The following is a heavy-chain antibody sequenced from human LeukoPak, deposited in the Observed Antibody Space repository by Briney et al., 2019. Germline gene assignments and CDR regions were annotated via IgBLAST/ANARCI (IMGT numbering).Heavy chain of an antibody. Sequence: GGSLRLSCAASGFTFSSYWMHWVRQAPGKGLVWVSRIKSDGSSTRYADSVKGRFTISRDNAKNSLYLQMNSLRADDTAVYYCARGTYYYDSSGYYADHWGQGTLVTVSS. CDR1: GFTFSSYW. V-gene: IGHV3-74*01. CDR2: IKSDGSST. CDR3: ARGTYYYDSSGYYADH. J-gene: IGHJ5*02. D-gene: IGHD3-22*01.